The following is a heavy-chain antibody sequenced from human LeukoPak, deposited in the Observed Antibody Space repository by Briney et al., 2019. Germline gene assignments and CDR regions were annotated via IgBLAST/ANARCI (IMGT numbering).Heavy chain of an antibody. CDR3: ARGGTNNYYYYYGIDV. CDR1: GGSFSGYY. V-gene: IGHV4-34*01. CDR2: INHSGRT. Sequence: SETLSLTCAVYGGSFSGYYWSWMRQPPGKGLEWMGEINHSGRTNYNPSLKSRVTISVDTSKNQSSLKLSSVTAADTAVYYCARGGTNNYYYYYGIDVWGQGTTVTVSS. J-gene: IGHJ6*02. D-gene: IGHD2-8*01.